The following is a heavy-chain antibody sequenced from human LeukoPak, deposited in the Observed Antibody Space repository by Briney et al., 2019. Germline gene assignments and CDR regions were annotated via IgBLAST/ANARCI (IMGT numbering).Heavy chain of an antibody. J-gene: IGHJ6*03. V-gene: IGHV4-59*12. CDR2: IFYSGST. CDR3: ATISVVPAAIGRYYYYYMDV. CDR1: GGSISSYY. Sequence: SETLSLTCTVSGGSISSYYWSWIRQPPGKGLEWIGYIFYSGSTNYNPSLKSRVTISVDRSKNQFSLKLGSVTAADTAVYYCATISVVPAAIGRYYYYYMDVWGKGTTVTVSS. D-gene: IGHD2-2*02.